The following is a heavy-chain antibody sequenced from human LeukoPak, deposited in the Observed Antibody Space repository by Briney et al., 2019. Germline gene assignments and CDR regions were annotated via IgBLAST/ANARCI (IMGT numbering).Heavy chain of an antibody. CDR1: GFTFSTYS. CDR2: ISSSSSYI. Sequence: GGSLRLSCATSGFTFSTYSMNWVRQAPGKGLEWVSSISSSSSYIYYADSVKGRFTISRDNAKNSLYLQMNSLRAEDTAVYYCARGPSGYHNTGGQGTLVTVSS. J-gene: IGHJ4*02. V-gene: IGHV3-21*01. CDR3: ARGPSGYHNT. D-gene: IGHD5-12*01.